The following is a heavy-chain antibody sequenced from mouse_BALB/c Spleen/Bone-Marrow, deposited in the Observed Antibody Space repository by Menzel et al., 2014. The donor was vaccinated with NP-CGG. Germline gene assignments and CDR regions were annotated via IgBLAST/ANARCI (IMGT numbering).Heavy chain of an antibody. J-gene: IGHJ3*01. D-gene: IGHD2-4*01. CDR3: ARIYFDFDGFAY. Sequence: QVQLQQSGPGLVAPSQSLSITCTASGFSLTDCGVSWIRQPPGKGLEWLGVIWGGGSTYYNSALKSRLSISKDNSKSQVFLKMNSLQTDDTAMYYCARIYFDFDGFAYWGQGTLVTVSA. CDR1: GFSLTDCG. V-gene: IGHV2-6-5*01. CDR2: IWGGGST.